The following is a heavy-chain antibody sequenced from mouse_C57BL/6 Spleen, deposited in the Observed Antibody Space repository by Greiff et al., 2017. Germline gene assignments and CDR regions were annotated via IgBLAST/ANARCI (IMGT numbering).Heavy chain of an antibody. CDR1: GYTFTGYW. V-gene: IGHV1-9*01. D-gene: IGHD2-5*01. Sequence: QVQLQQSGAELMKPGASVKLSCKATGYTFTGYWIEWVKQRPGHGLEWIGELLPGSGSTNYNEKFKGKATFTADTSSNTAYMQLSSLTTEDSAIYYCARSAYYSNYTDYYAMDYWGQGTSVTVSS. J-gene: IGHJ4*01. CDR3: ARSAYYSNYTDYYAMDY. CDR2: LLPGSGST.